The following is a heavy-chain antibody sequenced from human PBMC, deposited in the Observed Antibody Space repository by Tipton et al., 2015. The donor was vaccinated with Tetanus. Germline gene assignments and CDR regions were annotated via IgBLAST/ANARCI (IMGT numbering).Heavy chain of an antibody. D-gene: IGHD1-1*01. Sequence: TLSLTCTVSGGSISSGAYYWSWIRQHPGKGLEWIGYIYYSGSTFYNPSFKSRVAISVDTSKNQFSLKLSSVTAADTAVYYCARTQPIGWYFDLWGRGTLLTVSS. CDR2: IYYSGST. CDR1: GGSISSGAYY. J-gene: IGHJ2*01. CDR3: ARTQPIGWYFDL. V-gene: IGHV4-31*03.